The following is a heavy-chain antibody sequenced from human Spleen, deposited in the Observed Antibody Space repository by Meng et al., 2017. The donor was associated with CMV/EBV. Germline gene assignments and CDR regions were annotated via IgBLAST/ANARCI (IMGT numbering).Heavy chain of an antibody. J-gene: IGHJ4*02. D-gene: IGHD6-13*01. CDR1: GGSISSSSYY. CDR2: IYYSGST. V-gene: IGHV4-39*07. Sequence: QLQEPGPGLVKPSGTLSLTWPVAGGSISSSSYYWGWIRQPPGKGLEWIGSIYYSGSTYYNPSLKSRVTISVDTSKNQFSLKLSSVTAADTAMYYCAREGGIAAAGYYFDYWGQGTLVTVSS. CDR3: AREGGIAAAGYYFDY.